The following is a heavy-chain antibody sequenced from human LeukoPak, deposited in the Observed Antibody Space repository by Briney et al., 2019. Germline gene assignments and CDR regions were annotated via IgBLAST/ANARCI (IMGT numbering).Heavy chain of an antibody. D-gene: IGHD3-3*01. CDR3: AREKRGGRSVLLGGLFASYYTYYYMDV. CDR2: INPSDGAT. V-gene: IGHV1-46*01. J-gene: IGHJ6*03. Sequence: ASVKVSCKASGYTFTMYYIHWVRQAPGQGLEWMGMINPSDGATTYAQRFQGRVTMTRDMSTTTVYMDLRSLRSEDTAVYFCAREKRGGRSVLLGGLFASYYTYYYMDVWGRGTTVTVSS. CDR1: GYTFTMYY.